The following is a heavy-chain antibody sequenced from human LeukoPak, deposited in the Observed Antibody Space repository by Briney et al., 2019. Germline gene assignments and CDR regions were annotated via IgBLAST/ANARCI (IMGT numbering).Heavy chain of an antibody. Sequence: PSETLSLTCSVSGGSFSSYFWSWVRQPAGKGLEWIGRIYPSGNTNYNPSLKSRVTLSVDTSKTQFSLRLSSVTAADTAVYYCAREDYYDSSGYYFDCWGQGTLVTVSS. CDR3: AREDYYDSSGYYFDC. CDR2: IYPSGNT. D-gene: IGHD3-22*01. V-gene: IGHV4-4*07. CDR1: GGSFSSYF. J-gene: IGHJ4*02.